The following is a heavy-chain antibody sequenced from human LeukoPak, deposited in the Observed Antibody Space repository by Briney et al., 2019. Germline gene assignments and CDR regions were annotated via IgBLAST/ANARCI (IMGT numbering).Heavy chain of an antibody. D-gene: IGHD7-27*01. V-gene: IGHV4-59*01. J-gene: IGHJ3*02. CDR1: GGSISSFY. CDR2: IYYSGST. Sequence: PSETLSLTCTVSGGSISSFYWSWIRQPPGKGLEWIGYIYYSGSTNYNPSLKSRVTISVDTSKNQFSLKLSSVTAADTAVYYCARAFPGAGAFDIWGQGTMVTVSS. CDR3: ARAFPGAGAFDI.